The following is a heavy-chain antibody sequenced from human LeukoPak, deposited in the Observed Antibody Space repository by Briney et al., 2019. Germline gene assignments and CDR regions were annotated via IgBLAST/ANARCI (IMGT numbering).Heavy chain of an antibody. Sequence: PGGSLRLSCAASGFIFSTYAMHWVRQAPGKGLEYVSAISSNGGSTYYANSVKGRFTISRDDSKNTLYLQMGSLRAEDMAVYYCARVAGVTGYYYYIDVWGKGTTVTISS. J-gene: IGHJ6*03. V-gene: IGHV3-64*01. CDR1: GFIFSTYA. CDR3: ARVAGVTGYYYYIDV. D-gene: IGHD2-8*02. CDR2: ISSNGGST.